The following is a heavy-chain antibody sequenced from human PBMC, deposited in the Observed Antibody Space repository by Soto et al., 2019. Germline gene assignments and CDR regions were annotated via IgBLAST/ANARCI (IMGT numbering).Heavy chain of an antibody. J-gene: IGHJ6*02. D-gene: IGHD6-19*01. CDR2: ISGSGETP. CDR1: GFTFRDFA. CDR3: AKARQAQSHYYYGMDV. V-gene: IGHV3-23*01. Sequence: GGSLRLSCAPSGFTFRDFAMIWVRQAPGKRLEWVSAISGSGETPYYADSVKGRFTISRDSSNNTLYLQMNSLRGEDTAIYYCAKARQAQSHYYYGMDVWGQGTPVTVSS.